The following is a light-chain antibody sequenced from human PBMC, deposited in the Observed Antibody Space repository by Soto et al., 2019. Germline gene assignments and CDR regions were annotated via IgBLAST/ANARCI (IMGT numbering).Light chain of an antibody. CDR1: QSMSSY. J-gene: IGKJ1*01. Sequence: DIQMTQSPSSLSASVGDRVTITCRASQSMSSYLNWYQQKPGKAPKLLIYAASSLQSGVPSRFSGSASGTDFTLTTSSLQPEDFATYYCQQNYSTPPTFGQGTKVDIK. CDR3: QQNYSTPPT. CDR2: AAS. V-gene: IGKV1-39*01.